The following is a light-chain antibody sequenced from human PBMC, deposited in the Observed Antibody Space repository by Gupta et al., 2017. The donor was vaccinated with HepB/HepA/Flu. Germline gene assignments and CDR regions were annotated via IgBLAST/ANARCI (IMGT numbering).Light chain of an antibody. Sequence: DIQMTQSLSSLAASGGDRVTITCRASQSISSYLNWYQQKPGKAPKFLIYAVSSLQSGVPSRFSGSGSGTDFTLTISSLQPEDFATYYCQQSYSIPLTFGGGTKVEIK. V-gene: IGKV1-39*01. CDR1: QSISSY. CDR2: AVS. CDR3: QQSYSIPLT. J-gene: IGKJ4*01.